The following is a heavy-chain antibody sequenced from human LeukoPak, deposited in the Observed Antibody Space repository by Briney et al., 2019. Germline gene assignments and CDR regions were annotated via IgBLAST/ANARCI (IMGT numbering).Heavy chain of an antibody. CDR3: ARDDWNYKFTIHSYYYGMDV. D-gene: IGHD1-7*01. J-gene: IGHJ6*02. CDR2: INAGNGNT. CDR1: GYTFTSYA. V-gene: IGHV1-3*01. Sequence: WASVKVSCKASGYTFTSYAMHWVRQAPGQRLEWMGWINAGNGNTRYSQKLQGRVTITRDTSANTVYMELSSLRSGDTAVYYCARDDWNYKFTIHSYYYGMDVWGQGTTVTV.